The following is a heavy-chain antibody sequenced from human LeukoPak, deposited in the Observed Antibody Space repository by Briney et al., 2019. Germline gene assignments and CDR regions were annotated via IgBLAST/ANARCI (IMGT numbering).Heavy chain of an antibody. CDR2: INGDGSRT. Sequence: PGGSLRPSCAASGFTSRSYWMHWLRQAPGKGLEWVSRINGDGSRTAYGDSVEGRFTISRDNAKNTLSLQMNSLRAEDTAVYYCARDPDLSGYSFFECWGQGTLVTVSS. CDR1: GFTSRSYW. J-gene: IGHJ4*02. D-gene: IGHD3-22*01. V-gene: IGHV3-74*01. CDR3: ARDPDLSGYSFFEC.